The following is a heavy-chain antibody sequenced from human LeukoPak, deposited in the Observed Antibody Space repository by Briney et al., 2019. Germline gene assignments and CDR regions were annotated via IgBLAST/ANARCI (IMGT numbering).Heavy chain of an antibody. Sequence: SETLSLTCAVYGGSFSGYYWSWIRQPPGKGLEWIGEINHSGSTNYNPSLKSRVTISVDTSKNQFSLKLSSVTAADTAVYYCARSGDYCSGGSCGGDWFDPWGQGTLVTVSS. D-gene: IGHD2-15*01. CDR3: ARSGDYCSGGSCGGDWFDP. V-gene: IGHV4-34*01. J-gene: IGHJ5*02. CDR1: GGSFSGYY. CDR2: INHSGST.